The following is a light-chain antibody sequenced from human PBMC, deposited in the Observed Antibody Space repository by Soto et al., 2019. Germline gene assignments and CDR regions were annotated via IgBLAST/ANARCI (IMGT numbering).Light chain of an antibody. CDR1: QSISSH. CDR2: DAS. V-gene: IGKV3-11*01. Sequence: EIVLTQSPATLSLSPGERATLSCRASQSISSHLAWYQQKPGQTPRLLMYDASNRATAVPARFSGSGSGTDFTLTISRLEPEDLSVYYCQQRSTWPLTFGGGPKVDIK. CDR3: QQRSTWPLT. J-gene: IGKJ4*01.